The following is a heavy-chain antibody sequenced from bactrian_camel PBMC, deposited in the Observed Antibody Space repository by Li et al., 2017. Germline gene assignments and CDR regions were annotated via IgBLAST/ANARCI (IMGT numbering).Heavy chain of an antibody. CDR2: IYHLDGST. Sequence: QLVESGGGAIRTGESLRLSCEVSGWPYSAYLMAWFRQAPGKEREGVAAIYHLDGSTEYTETVKGRFTISQGDTKDTVYLQMNSLKPEDTAMYYCAARGPYCYTKSSVADFTYWGQGTQVTVS. CDR3: AARGPYCYTKSSVADFTY. D-gene: IGHD2*01. V-gene: IGHV3S25*01. CDR1: GWPYSAYL. J-gene: IGHJ6*01.